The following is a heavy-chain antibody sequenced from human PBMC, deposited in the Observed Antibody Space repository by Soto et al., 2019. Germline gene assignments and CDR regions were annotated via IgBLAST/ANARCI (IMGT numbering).Heavy chain of an antibody. CDR1: GFTLSSYP. Sequence: PGGALRLSGAAPGFTLSSYPMHWVRQAPGKGLEWVAVISYDGSNKYYADSVKGRFTISRDNSKNTLYLQMNSLRAEDTAVYYCAREGDGQRAFDIWGQGTMVTVSS. CDR3: AREGDGQRAFDI. V-gene: IGHV3-30-3*01. D-gene: IGHD2-21*01. CDR2: ISYDGSNK. J-gene: IGHJ3*02.